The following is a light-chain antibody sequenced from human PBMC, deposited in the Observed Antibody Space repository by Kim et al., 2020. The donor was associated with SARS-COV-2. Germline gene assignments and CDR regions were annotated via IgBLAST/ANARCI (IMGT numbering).Light chain of an antibody. V-gene: IGKV3-11*01. Sequence: LSPGERATLSCRASQSVGNYFSWYQHKPGQAPRLLIYDASNRATGIPARFSGSGSATDFTLTISSLEPEDFAVFYCQQHSSRPLTFGGGTKVDIK. J-gene: IGKJ4*01. CDR1: QSVGNY. CDR2: DAS. CDR3: QQHSSRPLT.